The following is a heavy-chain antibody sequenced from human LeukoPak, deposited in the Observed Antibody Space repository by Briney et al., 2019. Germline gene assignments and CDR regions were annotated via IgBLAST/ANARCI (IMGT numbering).Heavy chain of an antibody. D-gene: IGHD6-13*01. CDR3: ARDRIAAAGTSPPTH. V-gene: IGHV3-21*01. J-gene: IGHJ4*02. CDR2: ISSSSYI. Sequence: GGSLRLSCAASEFTFSSYFMNWVRQAPGKGLEWVSSISSSSYIYYADSVKGRFTISRDNAKNSLYLQMNSLRAEDTAVYYCARDRIAAAGTSPPTHWGQGTLVTVSS. CDR1: EFTFSSYF.